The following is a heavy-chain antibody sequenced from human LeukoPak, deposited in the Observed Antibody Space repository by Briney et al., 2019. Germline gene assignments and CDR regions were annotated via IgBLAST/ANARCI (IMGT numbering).Heavy chain of an antibody. CDR3: ARISLTGYAPISEYFDY. Sequence: PSETLSLTCTVSGGSISTSSYYWGWIRQPPGKGLEWIGSIYYSGSTYYNPSLKSRVTISVDTSKNQFSLKLTSVTAADTAVYYCARISLTGYAPISEYFDYRGQGTLVTVSS. V-gene: IGHV4-39*07. D-gene: IGHD3-9*01. CDR1: GGSISTSSYY. J-gene: IGHJ4*02. CDR2: IYYSGST.